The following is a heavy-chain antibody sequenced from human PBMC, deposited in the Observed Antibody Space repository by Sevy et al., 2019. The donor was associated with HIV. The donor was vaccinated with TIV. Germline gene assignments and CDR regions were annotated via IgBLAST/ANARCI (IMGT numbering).Heavy chain of an antibody. D-gene: IGHD1-20*01. Sequence: GGSLRLSCAAAGFIFNSHAMSWVRQAPGKGLEWVSTISGSGGYTYYADSVKGRFTISRDNSKNKVELQMNSLRAEDTAVYYCTNRGVVIITGFDYWGQGTLVTVSS. CDR3: TNRGVVIITGFDY. J-gene: IGHJ4*02. V-gene: IGHV3-23*01. CDR2: ISGSGGYT. CDR1: GFIFNSHA.